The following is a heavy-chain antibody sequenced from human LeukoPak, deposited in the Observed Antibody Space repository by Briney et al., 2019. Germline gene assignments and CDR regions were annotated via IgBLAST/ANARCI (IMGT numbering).Heavy chain of an antibody. CDR1: GGSISSGDYY. Sequence: SETLSLTCTVSGGSISSGDYYWSWIRQPPGKGLEWIGYIYYSGSTYYNPSLKSRVTISVDTSKNQFSLKLSSVTAADTAVYYCAREWWYYDSSGYYYYYGMDVWGQGTTVTVSS. CDR3: AREWWYYDSSGYYYYYGMDV. CDR2: IYYSGST. V-gene: IGHV4-30-4*01. J-gene: IGHJ6*02. D-gene: IGHD3-22*01.